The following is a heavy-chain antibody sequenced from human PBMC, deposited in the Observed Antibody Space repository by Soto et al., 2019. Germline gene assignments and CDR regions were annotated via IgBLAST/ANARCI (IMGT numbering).Heavy chain of an antibody. Sequence: GGSLRLSCAASGFTLSSYSMNWVRQAPGKGLEWVSYISSSSSTIYYADSVKGRFTISRDNAKNSLYLQMNSLRDEDTAVYYCARVGRDCSSTSCYYYYGMDVWGQGTTVTVSS. V-gene: IGHV3-48*02. CDR1: GFTLSSYS. J-gene: IGHJ6*02. CDR3: ARVGRDCSSTSCYYYYGMDV. CDR2: ISSSSSTI. D-gene: IGHD2-2*01.